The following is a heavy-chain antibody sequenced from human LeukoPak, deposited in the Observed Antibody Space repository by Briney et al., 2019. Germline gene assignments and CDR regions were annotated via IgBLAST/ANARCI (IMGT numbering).Heavy chain of an antibody. CDR3: ARDPNRIAVAALDY. D-gene: IGHD6-19*01. CDR2: INPNSGGT. Sequence: ASVKVSCKASGYTFTGYYMHWVRQAPGQGLEWMGWINPNSGGTNYAQKFQGRVTMTRDTSISTAYMELSRLRSDDTAVYYCARDPNRIAVAALDYWGQGTLVTVSS. CDR1: GYTFTGYY. J-gene: IGHJ4*02. V-gene: IGHV1-2*02.